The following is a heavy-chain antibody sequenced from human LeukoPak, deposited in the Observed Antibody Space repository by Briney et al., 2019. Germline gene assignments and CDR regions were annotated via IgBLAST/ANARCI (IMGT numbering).Heavy chain of an antibody. CDR2: ISWNSGSI. V-gene: IGHV3-9*01. J-gene: IGHJ4*02. CDR1: GFTFDDYA. D-gene: IGHD3-10*01. CDR3: ARGYGSGSSHIDY. Sequence: GGSLRLSCAASGFTFDDYAMHWVRQGPGKGLEWVSGISWNSGSIGYADSVKGRFTISRDNAKNSLYLQMNSLRAEDTAVYYCARGYGSGSSHIDYWGQGTLVTVSS.